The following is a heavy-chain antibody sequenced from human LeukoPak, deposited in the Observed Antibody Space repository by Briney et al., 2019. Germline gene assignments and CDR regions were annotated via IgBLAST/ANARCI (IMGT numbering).Heavy chain of an antibody. CDR1: GFTFSDYA. CDR3: AKAELGVDTFFDY. D-gene: IGHD3-3*01. CDR2: LSGSGAGT. V-gene: IGHV3-23*01. J-gene: IGHJ4*02. Sequence: GGSLRLSCAASGFTFSDYALGWVRQASGRGLEWAATLSGSGAGTYYSDSVQGRFTISRDNSKRTLFLQMNSLRAEDTAFYYCAKAELGVDTFFDYWGQGTLVTVSS.